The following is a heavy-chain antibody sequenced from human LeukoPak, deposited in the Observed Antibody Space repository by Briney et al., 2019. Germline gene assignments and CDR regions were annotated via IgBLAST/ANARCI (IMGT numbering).Heavy chain of an antibody. CDR2: IYTSGST. J-gene: IGHJ4*02. Sequence: SETLSRTCTVSGGSISSSSYYWGWIRQPPGKGLEWIGRIYTSGSTNYNPSLKSRVTMSVDTSKNQFSLKLSSVTAADTAVYYCARDLYYYGSGSLADYWGQGTLVTVSS. D-gene: IGHD3-10*01. V-gene: IGHV4-39*07. CDR1: GGSISSSSYY. CDR3: ARDLYYYGSGSLADY.